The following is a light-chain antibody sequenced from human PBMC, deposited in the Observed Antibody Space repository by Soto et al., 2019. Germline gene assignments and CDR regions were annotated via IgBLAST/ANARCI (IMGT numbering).Light chain of an antibody. J-gene: IGLJ2*01. V-gene: IGLV2-11*01. CDR1: SSDVGGYNY. CDR2: DVT. Sequence: QSALTQPRSVSGSPGQSVTISCTGTSSDVGGYNYVSWYQRHPGKAPKLIISDVTKRPSGVPDRFSGSKSGNTASLTISGLQAEDEADYDCCTYAGSDILIFGGGTKLTFL. CDR3: CTYAGSDILI.